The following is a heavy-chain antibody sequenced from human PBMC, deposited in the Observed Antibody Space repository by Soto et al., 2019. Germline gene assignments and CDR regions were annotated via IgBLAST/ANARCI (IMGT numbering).Heavy chain of an antibody. J-gene: IGHJ5*02. V-gene: IGHV1-69*13. Sequence: SVKVSCKASGGTFSSYAISWVRQAPGQGLEWMGGIIPIFGTANYAQKFQGRVTITADESTSTAYMELSSLRSEDTAVYYCARDVKAALAPAGWFDPWGQGTLVTVSS. CDR1: GGTFSSYA. D-gene: IGHD6-13*01. CDR3: ARDVKAALAPAGWFDP. CDR2: IIPIFGTA.